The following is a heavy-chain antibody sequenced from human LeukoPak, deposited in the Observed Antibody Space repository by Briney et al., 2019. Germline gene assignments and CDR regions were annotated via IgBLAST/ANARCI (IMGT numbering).Heavy chain of an antibody. CDR1: GYTFTSYD. Sequence: ASVKVSCKASGYTFTSYDINWVRQAPGQGLEWMGWMNPNSGNTGYAQKFQGRVTMTRNTSISTAYMELSSLRSEDTAVYYCARGPGVRYFDWLLLGENWFDPWGQGTLVTVSS. CDR3: ARGPGVRYFDWLLLGENWFDP. D-gene: IGHD3-9*01. CDR2: MNPNSGNT. J-gene: IGHJ5*02. V-gene: IGHV1-8*01.